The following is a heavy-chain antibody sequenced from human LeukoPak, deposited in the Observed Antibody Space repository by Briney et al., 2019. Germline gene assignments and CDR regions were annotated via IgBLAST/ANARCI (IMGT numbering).Heavy chain of an antibody. CDR1: GYPFTCYY. J-gene: IGHJ5*02. CDR3: ARDYAYSSSSPYNWFDP. V-gene: IGHV1-2*02. CDR2: INPNSGGT. Sequence: ASVKVSCKASGYPFTCYYIHWVRQVSGQGLEWMGWINPNSGGTNYAQKFQGRVTMTRDTSISTAYMDLSRLISDDTAVYYCARDYAYSSSSPYNWFDPWGQGTLVTVSS. D-gene: IGHD6-6*01.